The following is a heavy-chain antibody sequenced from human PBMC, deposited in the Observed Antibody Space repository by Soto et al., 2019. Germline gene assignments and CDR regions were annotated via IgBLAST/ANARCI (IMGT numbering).Heavy chain of an antibody. J-gene: IGHJ4*02. V-gene: IGHV3-7*01. CDR3: ARDRTIFGVVSTDY. Sequence: GGSLRLSCAASGFTFSSYWMSWVRQAPGKGLEWVANIKQDGSEKYYVGSVKGRFTISRDNAKNSLYLQMNSLRAEDTAVYYCARDRTIFGVVSTDYWGQGTLVTVSS. D-gene: IGHD3-3*01. CDR1: GFTFSSYW. CDR2: IKQDGSEK.